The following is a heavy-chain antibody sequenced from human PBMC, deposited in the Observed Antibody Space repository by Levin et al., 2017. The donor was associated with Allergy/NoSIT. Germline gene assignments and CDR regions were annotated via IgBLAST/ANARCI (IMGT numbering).Heavy chain of an antibody. J-gene: IGHJ4*02. CDR1: GFTFSSYA. CDR2: ISYDGSNK. CDR3: ARDPALWVRSIAVAGHYFDY. D-gene: IGHD6-19*01. Sequence: PGGSLRLSCAASGFTFSSYAMHWVRQAPGKGLEWVAVISYDGSNKYYADSVKGRFTISRDNSKNTLYLQMNSLRAEDTAVYYCARDPALWVRSIAVAGHYFDYWGQGTLVTVSS. V-gene: IGHV3-30-3*01.